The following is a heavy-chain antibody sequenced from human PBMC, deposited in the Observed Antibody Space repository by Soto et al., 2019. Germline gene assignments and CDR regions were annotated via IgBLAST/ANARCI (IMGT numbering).Heavy chain of an antibody. J-gene: IGHJ2*01. V-gene: IGHV1-69*06. CDR3: SSTKYDSSAYYYWYLGL. D-gene: IGHD3-22*01. CDR2: IIPIFGTA. CDR1: EDTFRNYA. Sequence: QVELVQSGAEVKKPGSSVKVSCQASEDTFRNYAISWVRQAPVQGVEWMGGIIPIFGTANYAQKFQGRVTITADTSANKVYLELSSLRSEDTAVYYCSSTKYDSSAYYYWYLGLWGRGTLVTVAS.